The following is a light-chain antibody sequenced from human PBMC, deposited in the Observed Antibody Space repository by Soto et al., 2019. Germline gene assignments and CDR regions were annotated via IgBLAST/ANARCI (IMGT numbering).Light chain of an antibody. J-gene: IGKJ2*01. CDR2: AAS. Sequence: DSKLTQSPSFLSASVGDRVTITCRASQGIHNYLAWYQQKPGRAPNLLIYAASTLQSGVPSMFSGSGSGTEFTLTISRLQPKDFATYSCQQVDGSPPTFGQGNKLRI. V-gene: IGKV1-9*01. CDR3: QQVDGSPPT. CDR1: QGIHNY.